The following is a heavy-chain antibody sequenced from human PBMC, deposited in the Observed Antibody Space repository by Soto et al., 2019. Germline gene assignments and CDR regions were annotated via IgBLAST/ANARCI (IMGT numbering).Heavy chain of an antibody. J-gene: IGHJ4*02. CDR2: IGTAGDT. CDR3: ARGSLAAAGTCFDY. Sequence: GGSLRLSCAASGFTFSSYDMHWVRQATGKGLEWVSAIGTAGDTYYPGSVKGRFTISRENAKNSLYLQMNSLRAGDTAVYYCARGSLAAAGTCFDYWGQGTLVTVSS. D-gene: IGHD6-13*01. V-gene: IGHV3-13*01. CDR1: GFTFSSYD.